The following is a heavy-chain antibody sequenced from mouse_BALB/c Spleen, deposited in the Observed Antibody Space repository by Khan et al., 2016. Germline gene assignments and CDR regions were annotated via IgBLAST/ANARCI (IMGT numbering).Heavy chain of an antibody. Sequence: EVQLQESGPGLVKPSQSLSLTCTVTGYSITNNYAWNWIRQFPGNKLEWLAYISYSGSTGYNPSLKSRISITRDTSKNQFFLQLNSVTTKETATYYCARDGLYGFYAMDYWGQGTSVTVSS. V-gene: IGHV3-2*02. CDR3: ARDGLYGFYAMDY. CDR1: GYSITNNYA. CDR2: ISYSGST. J-gene: IGHJ4*01. D-gene: IGHD1-1*02.